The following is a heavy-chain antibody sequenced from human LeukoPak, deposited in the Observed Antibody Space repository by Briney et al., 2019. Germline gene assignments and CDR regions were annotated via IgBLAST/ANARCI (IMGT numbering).Heavy chain of an antibody. Sequence: NPSETLSLTCTVSGGSISSISYYWGWIRQPPGKGLEWIVSMYYSGSTYNNPSLKSRVTISVDTSKNQFSLKLSSVTAADTAVYYCARAPEAPYDILTGYYYYYYMDVWGKGTAVTISS. CDR3: ARAPEAPYDILTGYYYYYYMDV. J-gene: IGHJ6*03. CDR1: GGSISSISYY. V-gene: IGHV4-39*07. D-gene: IGHD3-9*01. CDR2: MYYSGST.